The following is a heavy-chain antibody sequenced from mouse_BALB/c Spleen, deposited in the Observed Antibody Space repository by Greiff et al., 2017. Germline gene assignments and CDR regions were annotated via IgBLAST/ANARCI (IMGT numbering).Heavy chain of an antibody. CDR3: ARDSLLRPPVYAMDY. CDR1: GFSLTGYG. J-gene: IGHJ4*01. Sequence: QVQLQQSGPGLVAPSQSLSITCTVSGFSLTGYGVNWVRQPPGKGLEWLGMIWGDGSTDYNSALKSRLSISKDNSKSQVFLKMNSLQTDDTARYYCARDSLLRPPVYAMDYWGQGTSVTVSS. V-gene: IGHV2-6-7*01. D-gene: IGHD1-2*01. CDR2: IWGDGST.